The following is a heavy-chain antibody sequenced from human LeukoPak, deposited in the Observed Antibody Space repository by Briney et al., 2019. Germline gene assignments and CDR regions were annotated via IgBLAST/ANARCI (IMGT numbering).Heavy chain of an antibody. Sequence: SETLSLTCTVSGGSISSSSYYWGWLRQPPGKGLEWIGSIYYSGSTYYNPSLKSRVTISVDTSKNQFSLKLSSVTAADTAVYYCARLRDYYDSSGYSRDAFDIWGQGTMVTVSS. V-gene: IGHV4-39*01. CDR3: ARLRDYYDSSGYSRDAFDI. J-gene: IGHJ3*02. D-gene: IGHD3-22*01. CDR1: GGSISSSSYY. CDR2: IYYSGST.